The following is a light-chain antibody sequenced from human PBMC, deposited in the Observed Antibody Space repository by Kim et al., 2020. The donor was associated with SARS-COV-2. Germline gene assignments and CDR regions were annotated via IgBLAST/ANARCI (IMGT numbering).Light chain of an antibody. CDR1: QSISSW. CDR3: QQYNTYT. Sequence: LSASVGDRVTITCRASQSISSWLAWYQQKPGKAPKLLIYKASSLESGVPSRFSGSGSGTEFTLTISSLQPDDFATYYCQQYNTYTFGQGTKLEI. V-gene: IGKV1-5*03. CDR2: KAS. J-gene: IGKJ2*01.